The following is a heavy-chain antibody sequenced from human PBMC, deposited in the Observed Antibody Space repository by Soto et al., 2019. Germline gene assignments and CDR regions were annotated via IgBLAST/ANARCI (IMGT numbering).Heavy chain of an antibody. J-gene: IGHJ6*02. Sequence: ASVKVSCKASGYTFTSYYMHWVRQAPGQGLEWMGIINPSGGSTSYAQKFQGRVTITADESTSTAYMELSSLRSEDTAVYYCASSVAKYYYYGMDVWGQGTTVTVSS. CDR3: ASSVAKYYYYGMDV. V-gene: IGHV1-46*01. CDR2: INPSGGST. D-gene: IGHD5-12*01. CDR1: GYTFTSYY.